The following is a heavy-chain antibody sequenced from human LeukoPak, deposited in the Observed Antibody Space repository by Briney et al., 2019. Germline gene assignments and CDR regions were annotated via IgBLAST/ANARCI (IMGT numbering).Heavy chain of an antibody. Sequence: PARSLRLSCAASGFTFSTYWMHWVRQAPGKGLMWVTHINAVCTSTSYADSVKGRFTISRDNAKNTMYLQMNSLRADDTAVYYCARDDYSAFDYWGQGTLVTVSS. CDR2: INAVCTST. D-gene: IGHD4/OR15-4a*01. J-gene: IGHJ4*02. V-gene: IGHV3-74*01. CDR3: ARDDYSAFDY. CDR1: GFTFSTYW.